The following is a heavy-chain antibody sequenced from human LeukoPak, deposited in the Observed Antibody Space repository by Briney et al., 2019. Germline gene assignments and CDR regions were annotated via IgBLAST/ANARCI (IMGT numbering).Heavy chain of an antibody. D-gene: IGHD3-3*01. CDR2: INHSGST. J-gene: IGHJ3*02. Sequence: SETLSLTCTVSGGSISSSSYYWGWIRQPPGKGLEWIGEINHSGSTNYNPSLKSRVTISVDTSKNQFSLKLSSVTAADTAVYYCARGPYYDFWSDDAFDIWGQGTMVTVSS. CDR1: GGSISSSSYY. V-gene: IGHV4-39*07. CDR3: ARGPYYDFWSDDAFDI.